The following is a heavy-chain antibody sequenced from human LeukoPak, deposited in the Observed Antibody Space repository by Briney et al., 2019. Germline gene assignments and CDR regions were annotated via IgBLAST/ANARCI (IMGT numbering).Heavy chain of an antibody. CDR1: GFTFSSYA. Sequence: PGGSLRLSCAASGFTFSSYAMHWVRQAPGKGLEWVAVISYDGSNKYYADSVKGRFTISRDNSKNTLYLQMYSLRAEDTAVYYCARGDRYCSSTSCTEGFDYWGQGTLVTVSS. D-gene: IGHD2-2*01. J-gene: IGHJ4*02. CDR2: ISYDGSNK. V-gene: IGHV3-30-3*01. CDR3: ARGDRYCSSTSCTEGFDY.